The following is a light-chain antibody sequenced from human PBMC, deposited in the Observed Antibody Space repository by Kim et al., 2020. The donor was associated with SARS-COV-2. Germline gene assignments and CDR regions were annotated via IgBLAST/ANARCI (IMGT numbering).Light chain of an antibody. CDR3: SSYAGSSTYV. CDR2: EGS. CDR1: SSDVGGYNY. Sequence: GQSVTISCTGTSSDVGGYNYVSWYQHHPGKAPKLIIYEGSQRPFGVPDRFSGSKSGNTASLTVSGLQAEDEADYYCSSYAGSSTYVFGTGTKVTVL. J-gene: IGLJ1*01. V-gene: IGLV2-8*01.